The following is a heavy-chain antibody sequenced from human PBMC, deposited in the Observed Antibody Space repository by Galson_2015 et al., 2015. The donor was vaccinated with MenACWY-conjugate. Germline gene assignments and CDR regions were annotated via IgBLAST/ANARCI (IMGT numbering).Heavy chain of an antibody. CDR3: ARGYDILTV. J-gene: IGHJ4*02. CDR2: IYSSGST. Sequence: SETLSLTCTVSGGSVSSASYYWSWIRQPPGKGLEWIGYIYSSGSTNYNPSLKSRVTISVDTSKSQFSLKLSSVTAADTAVYYCARGYDILTVWGQGTLVTVSS. V-gene: IGHV4-61*01. D-gene: IGHD3-9*01. CDR1: GGSVSSASYY.